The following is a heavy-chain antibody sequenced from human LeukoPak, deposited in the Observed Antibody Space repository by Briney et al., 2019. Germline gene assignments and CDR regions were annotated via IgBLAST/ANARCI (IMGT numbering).Heavy chain of an antibody. CDR3: ARDSEGYYDYIWGTYSAPRADY. J-gene: IGHJ4*02. D-gene: IGHD3-16*01. CDR1: GYTFTNYG. CDR2: ISAYNGNT. V-gene: IGHV1-18*01. Sequence: ASVKVSCKASGYTFTNYGISWVRQAPGQGLEWMGWISAYNGNTNYAQNLQGRVTMTTDTSTSTAYMELRSLRSDDTAVYYCARDSEGYYDYIWGTYSAPRADYWGQGTLVTVSS.